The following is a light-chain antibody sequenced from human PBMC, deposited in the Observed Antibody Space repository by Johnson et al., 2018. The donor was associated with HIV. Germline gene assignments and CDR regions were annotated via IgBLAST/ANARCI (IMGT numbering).Light chain of an antibody. CDR3: GTWDSNLRFGNV. CDR1: DSNIGNNY. CDR2: DND. J-gene: IGLJ1*01. Sequence: HSVLTQPPSVSAAPGQKVTISCFGSDSNIGNNYVSWYQQLPGTAPKLLIYDNDKRPSGIPDRFSGSKSGTSATLGITGLQTGDEADYYCGTWDSNLRFGNVFGTGTKVTVL. V-gene: IGLV1-51*01.